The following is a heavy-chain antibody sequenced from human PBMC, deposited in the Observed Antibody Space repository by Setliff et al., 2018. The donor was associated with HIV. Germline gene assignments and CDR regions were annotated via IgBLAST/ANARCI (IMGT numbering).Heavy chain of an antibody. CDR2: IIPTFTRA. CDR3: ARSVHSLYGDYATYFDP. J-gene: IGHJ5*02. Sequence: SVKVSCKASGGTFGRFGISWVRQAPGQGLEWMGGIIPTFTRANYAQKFQARVIITTDKSTSTAVMGLTSLTSEDTAVYYCARSVHSLYGDYATYFDPWGQGTQVTVSS. D-gene: IGHD4-17*01. CDR1: GGTFGRFG. V-gene: IGHV1-69*05.